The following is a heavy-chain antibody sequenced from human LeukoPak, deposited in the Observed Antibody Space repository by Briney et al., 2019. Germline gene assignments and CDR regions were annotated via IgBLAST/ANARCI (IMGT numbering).Heavy chain of an antibody. D-gene: IGHD2-21*01. CDR3: TTSSYCEKNVCQTYFDF. V-gene: IGHV3-21*01. J-gene: IGHJ4*02. Sequence: GGSLRLSCAASGFTFSNYGMNWVRQAPGKGLEWVSSISSTGSYIYYADSLKGRFTISRDNAKNSLYLQMNSLRAEDAAVYYCTTSSYCEKNVCQTYFDFWGQGTLVTVSS. CDR2: ISSTGSYI. CDR1: GFTFSNYG.